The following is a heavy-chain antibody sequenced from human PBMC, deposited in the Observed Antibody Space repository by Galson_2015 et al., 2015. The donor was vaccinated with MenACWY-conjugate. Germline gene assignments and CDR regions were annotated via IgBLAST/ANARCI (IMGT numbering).Heavy chain of an antibody. Sequence: ETLSLTCTVSGGSISSSSYYWGWIRQPPGKGLEWIGSIYYSGSTYYNPSLKSRVTISVDTSKNQFSLKLSSVTAADTAVYYCARPRGYGPAAIWPHLDFDYWGQGTLVTVSS. J-gene: IGHJ4*02. D-gene: IGHD2-2*01. CDR2: IYYSGST. V-gene: IGHV4-39*01. CDR1: GGSISSSSYY. CDR3: ARPRGYGPAAIWPHLDFDY.